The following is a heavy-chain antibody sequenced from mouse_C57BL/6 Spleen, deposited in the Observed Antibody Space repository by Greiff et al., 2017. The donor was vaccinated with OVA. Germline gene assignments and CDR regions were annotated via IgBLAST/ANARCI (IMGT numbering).Heavy chain of an antibody. CDR3: ARAGPDY. D-gene: IGHD3-1*01. V-gene: IGHV1-50*01. J-gene: IGHJ4*01. Sequence: VQLQQPGAELVKPGASVKLSCKASGYTFTSYWMQWVQQRPGQGLEWIGEIDPSASYTNYNQKFKGKATLTVDTSSSTAYMQLSSLTSEDSAVYYCARAGPDYWGQGTSVTVSS. CDR2: IDPSASYT. CDR1: GYTFTSYW.